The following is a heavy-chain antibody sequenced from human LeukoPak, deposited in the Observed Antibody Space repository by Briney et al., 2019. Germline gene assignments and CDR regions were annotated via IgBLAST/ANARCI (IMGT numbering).Heavy chain of an antibody. D-gene: IGHD3-22*01. Sequence: GASVKVSCKASGYTFTAYYIHWVRQAPGQGLEWMGWINPNSGGTNTAQRFQGRVTMTRDTSISTAYMELSSLRSDDTAVYYCARVKNYYDSSGYLYYFGTWGQGTLVTVSS. CDR1: GYTFTAYY. V-gene: IGHV1-2*02. CDR3: ARVKNYYDSSGYLYYFGT. J-gene: IGHJ4*02. CDR2: INPNSGGT.